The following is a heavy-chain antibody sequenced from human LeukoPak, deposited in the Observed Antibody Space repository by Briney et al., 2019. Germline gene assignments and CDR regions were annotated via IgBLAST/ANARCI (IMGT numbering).Heavy chain of an antibody. CDR1: GFTFSSYW. V-gene: IGHV3-7*04. CDR3: ARDRVAGTPGDY. J-gene: IGHJ4*02. D-gene: IGHD6-19*01. Sequence: GGSLRLSCAASGFTFSSYWMSWVRPAPGKGLEWVANIKQDGSEKYYVDSVKGRFTISRDYAKNSLYLQMNSLRAEDTAVYYCARDRVAGTPGDYWGQGTLVTVSS. CDR2: IKQDGSEK.